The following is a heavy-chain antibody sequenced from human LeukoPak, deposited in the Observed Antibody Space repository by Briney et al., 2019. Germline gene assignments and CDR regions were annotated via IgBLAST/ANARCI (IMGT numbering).Heavy chain of an antibody. Sequence: PGGSLRLSCAASGFTFSSYGMSWVRQAPRKGVEWVSAISGSGGSTYYADSVKGRFTISRENAKNSLYPQMNSLRAEDTAVYYCARAGENYRGRFDSWGEGTLVTVSS. CDR1: GFTFSSYG. CDR3: ARAGENYRGRFDS. D-gene: IGHD3-16*01. CDR2: ISGSGGST. V-gene: IGHV3-23*01. J-gene: IGHJ4*02.